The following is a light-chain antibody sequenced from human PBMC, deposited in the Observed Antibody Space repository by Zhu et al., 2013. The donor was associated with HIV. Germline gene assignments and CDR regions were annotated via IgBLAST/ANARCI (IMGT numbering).Light chain of an antibody. CDR1: HSISKY. CDR2: DAS. CDR3: QQYHNWPPFT. Sequence: EIVMTQSPATLSVSPGERATLSCRASHSISKYLAWYQQKPGQAPRLLIYDASNRATGIPARFTGSGSGTEFTLTISSLQSEDFAVYYCQQYHNWPPFTFGPGTKVDVK. V-gene: IGKV3D-15*01. J-gene: IGKJ3*01.